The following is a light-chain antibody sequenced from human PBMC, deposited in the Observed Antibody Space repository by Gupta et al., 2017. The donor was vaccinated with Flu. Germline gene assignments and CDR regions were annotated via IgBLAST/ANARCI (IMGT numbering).Light chain of an antibody. V-gene: IGLV3-9*01. CDR2: KDK. CDR1: NIGIKN. CDR3: QVWDTTTHVT. Sequence: SYEVTQPLSVSVALGQTAKISCGGNNIGIKNVHWCQQRPGQAPVLVIYKDKNRPSGIPDRFSGSNSGNTATLTITRAQAEDEAVYYCQVWDTTTHVTFGRGTRLTVL. J-gene: IGLJ2*01.